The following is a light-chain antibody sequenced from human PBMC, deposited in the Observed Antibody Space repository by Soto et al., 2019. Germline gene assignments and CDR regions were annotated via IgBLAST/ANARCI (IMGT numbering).Light chain of an antibody. V-gene: IGKV3-20*01. CDR1: QSVSSSY. CDR3: QQYGRSPPVT. CDR2: GAS. J-gene: IGKJ1*01. Sequence: EVVLTQSPGTLSLSPGERATLSCRASQSVSSSYIAWYQQKPGQAPRLLIYGASSRATGIPDRLSGSGSGTDFTLTISRLEPADSAGYYCQQYGRSPPVTFGQGTKVEI.